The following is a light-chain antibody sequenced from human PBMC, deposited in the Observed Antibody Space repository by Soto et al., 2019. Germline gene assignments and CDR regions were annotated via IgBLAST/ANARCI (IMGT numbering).Light chain of an antibody. J-gene: IGKJ5*01. CDR3: QQYYSTPIT. Sequence: DIVMTQTPDSLAVSLGERATIHCKSSQSVLYSSNNKNYLAWYQQKPGQPPKLLIYWASTRESGVPDRFSGSGSGTDFTLTISSLQAEDVAVYYCQQYYSTPITFGQGTRL. V-gene: IGKV4-1*01. CDR2: WAS. CDR1: QSVLYSSNNKNY.